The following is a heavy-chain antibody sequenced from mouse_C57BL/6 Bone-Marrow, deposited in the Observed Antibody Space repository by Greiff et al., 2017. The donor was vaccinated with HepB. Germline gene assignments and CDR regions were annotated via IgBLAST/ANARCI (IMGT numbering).Heavy chain of an antibody. D-gene: IGHD3-2*02. V-gene: IGHV1-81*01. J-gene: IGHJ3*01. CDR1: GYTFTSYG. Sequence: QVQLQQSGAELARPGASVKLSCTASGYTFTSYGISWVKQRTGQGLEWIGEIYPRSGNTYYNEKFKGKATLTADKSSSTAYMEIRSLTSEDSAVYFCARRTDSSGYGFAYWGQGTLVTVSA. CDR2: IYPRSGNT. CDR3: ARRTDSSGYGFAY.